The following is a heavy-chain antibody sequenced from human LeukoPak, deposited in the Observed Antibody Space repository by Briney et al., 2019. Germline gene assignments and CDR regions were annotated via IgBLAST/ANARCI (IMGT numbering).Heavy chain of an antibody. V-gene: IGHV3-48*04. D-gene: IGHD6-13*01. Sequence: GGSLRLSCAVSGFTFSTYNMNWVRQAPGKGLEWVSYISSSSTTIYYADSVKGRFTISRDNAKNSLYLQMNSLRVEDTALYYCARITTYSSSWFGDFDSWGQGALVTVSS. CDR2: ISSSSTTI. CDR1: GFTFSTYN. CDR3: ARITTYSSSWFGDFDS. J-gene: IGHJ4*02.